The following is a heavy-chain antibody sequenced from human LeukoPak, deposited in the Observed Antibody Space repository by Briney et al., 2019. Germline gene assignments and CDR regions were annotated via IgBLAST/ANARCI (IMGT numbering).Heavy chain of an antibody. CDR1: GGSISSGGYH. Sequence: SETLSLTCTVSGGSISSGGYHWSWIRQHPGKGLEWIGYIYYSGSTYYNPSLKSRVTISVDTSKNQFSLKLSSVTAADTAVYYCARWLQLRDYFDYWGQGTLVTVSS. CDR2: IYYSGST. CDR3: ARWLQLRDYFDY. V-gene: IGHV4-31*03. J-gene: IGHJ4*02. D-gene: IGHD5-24*01.